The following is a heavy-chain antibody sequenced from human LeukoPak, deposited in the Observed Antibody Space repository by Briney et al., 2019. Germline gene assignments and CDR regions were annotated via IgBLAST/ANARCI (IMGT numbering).Heavy chain of an antibody. CDR1: GGSISSYY. CDR3: ATGRYGSGSYYGWFDP. CDR2: IYTSGST. J-gene: IGHJ5*02. D-gene: IGHD3-10*01. V-gene: IGHV4-4*07. Sequence: SETLSLTCTVSGGSISSYYWSWIRQPAGKGLEWIGRIYTSGSTNYNPSLKSRVTISVDSSKNQFSLKLSSVTAADTAVYYCATGRYGSGSYYGWFDPWAREPWSPSP.